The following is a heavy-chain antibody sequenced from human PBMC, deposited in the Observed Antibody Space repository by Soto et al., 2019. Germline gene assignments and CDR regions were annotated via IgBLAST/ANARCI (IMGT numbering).Heavy chain of an antibody. CDR2: IYYSGST. Sequence: QLQLQESGPGLVKPSETLSLTCTVSGGSISSSSYYWGWIRQPPGKGLEWIGSIYYSGSTYYNPSLKRRVTISVDTSKNQFSLKLSSVTAADTAVYYCARRLDYYDSSGYYQRWFDPWGQGTLVTVSS. CDR1: GGSISSSSYY. CDR3: ARRLDYYDSSGYYQRWFDP. V-gene: IGHV4-39*01. J-gene: IGHJ5*02. D-gene: IGHD3-22*01.